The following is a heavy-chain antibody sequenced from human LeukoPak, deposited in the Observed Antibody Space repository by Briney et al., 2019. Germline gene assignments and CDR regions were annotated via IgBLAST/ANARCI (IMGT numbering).Heavy chain of an antibody. Sequence: GGSLRLSCAASGFTFSDYYMSWIRQAPGKGLEWLSYISVTGDSMSYGDSVKGRSTISRDNPKNSLYLQMNSLRDEDTALYYCARTLWPYDAFDIWGQGTAVTVSS. D-gene: IGHD2-21*01. CDR2: ISVTGDSM. V-gene: IGHV3-11*04. CDR3: ARTLWPYDAFDI. CDR1: GFTFSDYY. J-gene: IGHJ3*02.